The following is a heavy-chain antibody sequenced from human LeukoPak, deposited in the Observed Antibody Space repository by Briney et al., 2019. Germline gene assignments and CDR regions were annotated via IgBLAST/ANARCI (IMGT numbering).Heavy chain of an antibody. D-gene: IGHD2-2*01. Sequence: ASVKVSCKASGGTFSSYAISWVRQAPGQGLEWMGRIIPILGRANYAQKFQGRVTITADKSTRTAYMELSSLRSEDTAVYYCARSPNELLSNYFDYWGQGTLVTVSS. CDR1: GGTFSSYA. CDR3: ARSPNELLSNYFDY. J-gene: IGHJ4*02. V-gene: IGHV1-69*04. CDR2: IIPILGRA.